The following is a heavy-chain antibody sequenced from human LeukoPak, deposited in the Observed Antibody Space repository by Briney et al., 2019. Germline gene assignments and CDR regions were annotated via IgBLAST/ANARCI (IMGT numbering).Heavy chain of an antibody. V-gene: IGHV1-8*01. CDR2: VNPNSGHT. Sequence: ASLKVSCKASGYTFTSYDVNWVRQTTGQGLEWMGWVNPNSGHTGYAQKFQGRVTMTTNTSISTAYMELSSLRSEDTAVYYCARGAPGSYCSGGSCPYFDYWGQGTLVSVSS. D-gene: IGHD2-15*01. CDR1: GYTFTSYD. CDR3: ARGAPGSYCSGGSCPYFDY. J-gene: IGHJ4*02.